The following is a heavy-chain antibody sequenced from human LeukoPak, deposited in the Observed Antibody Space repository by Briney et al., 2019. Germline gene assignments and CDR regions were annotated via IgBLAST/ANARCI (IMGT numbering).Heavy chain of an antibody. Sequence: ASVKVSCKASGYTFTVYYMHWVRQAPGQGLEWMGWINPNSGGTNYAQKFQGRVTMTRDTSISTAYMELSRLRSDDTAVYYCARELEYYYDSRGYYPLYYFDYWGQGTLVTVSS. CDR1: GYTFTVYY. J-gene: IGHJ4*02. D-gene: IGHD3-22*01. V-gene: IGHV1-2*02. CDR3: ARELEYYYDSRGYYPLYYFDY. CDR2: INPNSGGT.